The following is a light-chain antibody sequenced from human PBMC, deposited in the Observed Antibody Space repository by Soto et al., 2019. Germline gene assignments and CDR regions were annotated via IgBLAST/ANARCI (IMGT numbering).Light chain of an antibody. Sequence: KSPVILPVCPGERATLSCRASQSVSTNLAWYQQKPGQAPRLLIYGASTRATGIPARFSGSGSGTEFTLTISSLQSEDFAVYYCQQYNEWPRTFGQGTKVDI. J-gene: IGKJ1*01. CDR1: QSVSTN. V-gene: IGKV3-15*01. CDR3: QQYNEWPRT. CDR2: GAS.